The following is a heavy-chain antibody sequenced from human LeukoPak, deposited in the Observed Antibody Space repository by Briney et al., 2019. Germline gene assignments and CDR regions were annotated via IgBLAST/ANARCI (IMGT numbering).Heavy chain of an antibody. CDR1: GFTLSSSH. D-gene: IGHD3-22*01. CDR3: ARGGVTMIVPIL. J-gene: IGHJ4*02. CDR2: LYSGGST. Sequence: GGSLRLSCVASGFTLSSSHMTWVRQAPGKGLEWVSVLYSGGSTYYADSVKGRFTISRDNSKNTLYLQMNSLRAEDTAVYYCARGGVTMIVPILWGQGTLVTVSS. V-gene: IGHV3-53*01.